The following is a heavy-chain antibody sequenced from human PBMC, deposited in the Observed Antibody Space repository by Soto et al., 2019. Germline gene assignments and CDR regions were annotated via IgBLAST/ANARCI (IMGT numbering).Heavy chain of an antibody. D-gene: IGHD2-15*01. CDR1: GFTFSSYS. CDR2: ISSSSSYI. Sequence: EVQLVESGGGLVKPGGSLRLSCAASGFTFSSYSMNWVRQAPGKGLEWVSSISSSSSYIYYSDSVKGRFTISRDNAKNSLYVQMNCIRAEDTAVSYCALGVVVAAAQGFGKIWGQGTLVVFSS. CDR3: ALGVVVAAAQGFGKI. J-gene: IGHJ4*02. V-gene: IGHV3-21*01.